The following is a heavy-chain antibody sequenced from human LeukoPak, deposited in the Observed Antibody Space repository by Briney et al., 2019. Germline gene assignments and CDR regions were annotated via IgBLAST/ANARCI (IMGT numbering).Heavy chain of an antibody. Sequence: GGSLRLSCAASGFTSSSYDMHSVRQATGKGLEWVSAIGTAGDTYYPGSVKGRFTISRENAKNSLYLQMNSLRAGDTAVYYCARGFTMVRGGIGPYGMDVWGQGTTVTVSS. V-gene: IGHV3-13*01. CDR2: IGTAGDT. J-gene: IGHJ6*02. CDR1: GFTSSSYD. D-gene: IGHD3-10*01. CDR3: ARGFTMVRGGIGPYGMDV.